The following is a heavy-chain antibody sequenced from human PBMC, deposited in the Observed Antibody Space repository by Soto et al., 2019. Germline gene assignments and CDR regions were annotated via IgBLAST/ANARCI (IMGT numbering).Heavy chain of an antibody. V-gene: IGHV3-23*01. CDR1: GFTFSNYA. CDR3: AKDPDYGDTSGYPSPPP. D-gene: IGHD3-22*01. Sequence: EVQVLESGGDLVQSGGSLRLSCAASGFTFSNYAMIWVRQAPGKGLEWVSVIDVSGDYTNYADSVKGRFTISRDNSKNMMYLQMNSLGVEDTAVYYCAKDPDYGDTSGYPSPPPWGRGTLVTVSS. J-gene: IGHJ5*02. CDR2: IDVSGDYT.